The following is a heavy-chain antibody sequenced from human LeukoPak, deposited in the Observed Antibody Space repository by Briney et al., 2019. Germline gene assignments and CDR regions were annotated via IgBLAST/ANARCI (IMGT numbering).Heavy chain of an antibody. CDR1: GYTFTGYY. Sequence: GASVKVSCKASGYTFTGYYIHWVRQDPGQGLEWMGRINPTSGGTNYAQNFQGRVTMTRDTYINTAYMELGRLRSDDTAVYYCAASIIVVAAMDAFDIWGQGTRVTVSS. V-gene: IGHV1-2*06. CDR2: INPTSGGT. CDR3: AASIIVVAAMDAFDI. J-gene: IGHJ3*02. D-gene: IGHD2-21*01.